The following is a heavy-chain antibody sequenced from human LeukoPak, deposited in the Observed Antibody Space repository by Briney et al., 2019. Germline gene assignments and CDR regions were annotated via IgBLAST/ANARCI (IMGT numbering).Heavy chain of an antibody. J-gene: IGHJ4*02. Sequence: GGSLRLSCAAPGFTFSSYAMHWVRQAPGKGLEWVAVISYDGSNKYYADSVKGRFTISRDNSKNTLYLQMNSLRAEDTAVYYCARVESRIKGVDYWGQGTLVTVSS. CDR2: ISYDGSNK. CDR1: GFTFSSYA. V-gene: IGHV3-30*04. D-gene: IGHD3-3*01. CDR3: ARVESRIKGVDY.